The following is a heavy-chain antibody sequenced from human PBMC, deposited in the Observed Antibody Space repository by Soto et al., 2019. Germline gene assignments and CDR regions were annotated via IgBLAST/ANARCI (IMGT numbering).Heavy chain of an antibody. D-gene: IGHD3-22*01. V-gene: IGHV1-69*13. CDR3: ARSEGYYYDSSGYSPRPIPLY. CDR2: IIPIFGTA. CDR1: GGTFSSYA. Sequence: ASVKVSCKASGGTFSSYAISWVRQAPGQGLEWMGGIIPIFGTANYAQKFQGRVTITADESTSTAYMELSSLRSEDTAVYYCARSEGYYYDSSGYSPRPIPLYWGQGTLVTVSS. J-gene: IGHJ4*02.